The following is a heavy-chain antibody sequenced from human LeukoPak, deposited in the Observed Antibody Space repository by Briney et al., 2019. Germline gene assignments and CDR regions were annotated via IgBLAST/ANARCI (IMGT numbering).Heavy chain of an antibody. Sequence: ASVKVSCKASGYTFTGYYMHWVRQAPGQGLEWMGWINPNSGGTNYAQKFQGRVTMTRDTSISTAYMELSRLRSDDTAVYYCAAERRRYCTNGVCPRAFDIWGQGTMVTVSS. J-gene: IGHJ3*02. CDR3: AAERRRYCTNGVCPRAFDI. D-gene: IGHD2-8*01. CDR2: INPNSGGT. V-gene: IGHV1-2*02. CDR1: GYTFTGYY.